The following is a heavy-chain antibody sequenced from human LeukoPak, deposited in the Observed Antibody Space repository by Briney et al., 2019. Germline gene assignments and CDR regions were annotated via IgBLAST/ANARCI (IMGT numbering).Heavy chain of an antibody. CDR1: GFTFSSYA. D-gene: IGHD1-26*01. J-gene: IGHJ4*02. CDR3: AKATYSGSFPYLDY. V-gene: IGHV3-23*01. Sequence: GGSLRLSCAASGFTFSSYAMSWVRQAPGKGLEWVSAISGSGGSTYYADSVKGRFTISRDNSKSTLDLQMNSLRVEDTAVYYCAKATYSGSFPYLDYWGLGTLVTVSS. CDR2: ISGSGGST.